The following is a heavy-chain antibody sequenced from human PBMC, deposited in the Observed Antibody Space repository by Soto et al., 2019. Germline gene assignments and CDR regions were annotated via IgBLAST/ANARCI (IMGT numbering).Heavy chain of an antibody. CDR3: ARVGSESKAARPVPYYYYYYMDV. CDR2: ISAYNGNT. J-gene: IGHJ6*03. V-gene: IGHV1-8*02. Sequence: ASVKVSCKASGYTFTSYGISWVRQAPGQGLEWMGWISAYNGNTGYAQKFQGRVTMTRNTSISTAYMELSSLRSEDTAVYYCARVGSESKAARPVPYYYYYYMDVWGKGTTLTVSS. D-gene: IGHD6-6*01. CDR1: GYTFTSYG.